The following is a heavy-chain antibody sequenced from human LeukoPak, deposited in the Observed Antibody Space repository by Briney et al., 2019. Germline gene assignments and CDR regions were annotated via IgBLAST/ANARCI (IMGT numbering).Heavy chain of an antibody. V-gene: IGHV4-31*03. CDR3: ASNNGDYPEYYFDY. J-gene: IGHJ4*02. D-gene: IGHD4-17*01. CDR2: IYYSGST. Sequence: SETLSLTCTVSGGSISSGGYYWSWIRQHPGKGLEWIGYIYYSGSTYYNPSLKSRITISVDTSKNQFSLKLSSVTAADTAVYYCASNNGDYPEYYFDYWGQGTLVTVSS. CDR1: GGSISSGGYY.